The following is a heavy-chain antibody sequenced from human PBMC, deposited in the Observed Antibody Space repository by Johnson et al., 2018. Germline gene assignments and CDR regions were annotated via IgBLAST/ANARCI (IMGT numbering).Heavy chain of an antibody. V-gene: IGHV3-30*18. CDR1: GFIFSNYD. Sequence: QVQLVESGGGVVQPGTSLRLSCAASGFIFSNYDIHWVRQAPGQGLEWVSVISFAGKVIYYTESMTGRFTRARVNSKSTAYLQIDTLRADETAMYYCANGPLIGGDIAEVHHWGQGTLVTVSS. D-gene: IGHD2-15*01. CDR2: ISFAGKVI. CDR3: ANGPLIGGDIAEVHH. J-gene: IGHJ1*01.